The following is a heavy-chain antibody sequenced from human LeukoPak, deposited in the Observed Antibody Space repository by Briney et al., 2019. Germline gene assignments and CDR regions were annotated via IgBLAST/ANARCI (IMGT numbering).Heavy chain of an antibody. J-gene: IGHJ4*02. D-gene: IGHD3-22*01. CDR2: ISYDGTTK. V-gene: IGHV3-30-3*01. CDR3: ARGNYDSSGYYYSAFDY. Sequence: GGSLRLSCAASGFTFDNFALHWVRQAPGKGLEWVALISYDGTTKFYADSVRGRFTVSRDNSENTLYLEMNSLRLEDTAVYYCARGNYDSSGYYYSAFDYWGQGTLVTVSS. CDR1: GFTFDNFA.